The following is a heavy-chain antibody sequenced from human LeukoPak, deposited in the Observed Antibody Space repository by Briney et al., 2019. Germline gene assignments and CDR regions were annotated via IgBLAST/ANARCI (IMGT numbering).Heavy chain of an antibody. CDR2: ISYDGSNK. CDR1: GFTFSSYA. Sequence: PGGSLRLSCAASGFTFSSYAMHWVRQAPGKGLEWVAVISYDGSNKYYADSVKGRFTISRDNSKNTLYPQMNSLRAEDTAAYYCANGYSSRPYYYYGMDVWGQGTTVTVSS. V-gene: IGHV3-30-3*01. J-gene: IGHJ6*02. CDR3: ANGYSSRPYYYYGMDV. D-gene: IGHD6-13*01.